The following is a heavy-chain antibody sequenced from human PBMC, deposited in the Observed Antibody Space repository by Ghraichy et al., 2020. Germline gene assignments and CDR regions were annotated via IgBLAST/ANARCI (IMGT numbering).Heavy chain of an antibody. J-gene: IGHJ3*02. D-gene: IGHD3-9*01. CDR2: IYYSGST. CDR1: GGSISSSSYY. V-gene: IGHV4-39*07. Sequence: SETLSLTCTVSGGSISSSSYYWGWIRQPPGKGLEWIGSIYYSGSTYYNPSLKSRVTISVDTSKNQFSLKLSSVTAADTAVYYCARPYESSIQVRYFDWLHQFSDAFDIWGQGTMVTVSS. CDR3: ARPYESSIQVRYFDWLHQFSDAFDI.